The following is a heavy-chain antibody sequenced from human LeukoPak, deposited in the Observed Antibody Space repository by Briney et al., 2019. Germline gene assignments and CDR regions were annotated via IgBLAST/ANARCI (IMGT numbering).Heavy chain of an antibody. CDR2: ISAYNGNT. V-gene: IGHV1-18*01. Sequence: GASVKVSCKASGYTFTSYGISWVRQAPGQGLEWMGWISAYNGNTNYAQKLQGRVTMTTDTSTSTAYMELRSLRSDDTAVYYCARDQIHDSSGGLDYWGQGTLVTVSS. CDR1: GYTFTSYG. CDR3: ARDQIHDSSGGLDY. D-gene: IGHD3-22*01. J-gene: IGHJ4*02.